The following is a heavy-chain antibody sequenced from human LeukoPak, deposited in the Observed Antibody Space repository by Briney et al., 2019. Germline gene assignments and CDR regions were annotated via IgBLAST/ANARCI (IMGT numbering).Heavy chain of an antibody. Sequence: SETLSLTCSVSGGSIGSYYWNWIRRSPGKGLEWIGFIHYSGSSNSNPSLQSRVTISVDTSKNQFSLKLTSVTAADTAVYYCARQPIGELGNYQYYGIDVWGQGTTVTVSS. V-gene: IGHV4-59*08. CDR3: ARQPIGELGNYQYYGIDV. J-gene: IGHJ6*02. CDR1: GGSIGSYY. D-gene: IGHD7-27*01. CDR2: IHYSGSS.